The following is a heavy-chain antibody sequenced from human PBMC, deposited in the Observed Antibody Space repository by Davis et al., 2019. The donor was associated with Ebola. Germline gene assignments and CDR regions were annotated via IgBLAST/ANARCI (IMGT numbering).Heavy chain of an antibody. Sequence: ASVKVSCKASGYTFTSYAMHWVRQAPGQRLEWMGWINAGNGNTKYSQKFQGRVTITRDTSASTAYMELSSLRSEDTAVYYCARETYYYDSSGYYSVVGSDYWGQGTLVTVSS. D-gene: IGHD3-22*01. CDR2: INAGNGNT. V-gene: IGHV1-3*01. J-gene: IGHJ4*02. CDR3: ARETYYYDSSGYYSVVGSDY. CDR1: GYTFTSYA.